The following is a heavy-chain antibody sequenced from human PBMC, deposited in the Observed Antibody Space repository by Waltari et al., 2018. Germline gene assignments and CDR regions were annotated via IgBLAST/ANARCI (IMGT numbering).Heavy chain of an antibody. V-gene: IGHV4-34*01. D-gene: IGHD6-19*01. CDR1: GGSFSGYY. Sequence: QVQLQQWGAGLLKPSETLSLTYAVYGGSFSGYYWSWIRQPPGKGLEWIGEINHSGSTNYNPSLKSRVTISVDTSKNQFSLKLSSVTAADTAVYYCARHRRSSGWYVDYWGQGTLVTVSS. CDR2: INHSGST. J-gene: IGHJ4*02. CDR3: ARHRRSSGWYVDY.